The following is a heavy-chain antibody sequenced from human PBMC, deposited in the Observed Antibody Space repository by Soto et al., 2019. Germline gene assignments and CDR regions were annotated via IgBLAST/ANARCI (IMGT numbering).Heavy chain of an antibody. CDR2: IIPIFGTA. CDR3: ARGVYSSGWVYYYSYYGMDV. V-gene: IGHV1-69*01. Sequence: QVQLVQSGAEVKKPGSSVKVSCKASGGTFSSYAISWVRQAPGQGLEWMGGIIPIFGTANYAQKFQGRVTITADESTSTAYMELSSLISEDTAVYYCARGVYSSGWVYYYSYYGMDVWGQGTTVTVSS. D-gene: IGHD6-19*01. J-gene: IGHJ6*02. CDR1: GGTFSSYA.